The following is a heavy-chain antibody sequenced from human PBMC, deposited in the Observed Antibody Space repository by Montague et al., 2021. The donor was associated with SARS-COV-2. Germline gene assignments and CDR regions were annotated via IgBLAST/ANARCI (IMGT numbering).Heavy chain of an antibody. V-gene: IGHV4-34*01. Sequence: SETPSLTCAVYGGSFNDYSWSWIRQPPGKGLEWIGEITHGGNTNYSPSLKSRVTISADTSKNQFSLKLKSVTAADTANYYCARGHQGVAMIVVVMIGAEYYFDYWGQGSLVTVSS. CDR1: GGSFNDYS. J-gene: IGHJ4*02. D-gene: IGHD3-22*01. CDR2: ITHGGNT. CDR3: ARGHQGVAMIVVVMIGAEYYFDY.